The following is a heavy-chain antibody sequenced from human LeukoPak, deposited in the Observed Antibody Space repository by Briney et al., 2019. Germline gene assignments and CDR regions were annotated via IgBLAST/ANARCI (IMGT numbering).Heavy chain of an antibody. Sequence: AGGSLRLSCAASGFTFSSYAMSWVRQAPGKGLEWVSAISGSGGSTYYADSVKGRFTISRDNSKNTLYLQMNSLRAEDTAVYYCAKGWYYYGSGIGYFDYWGQGTLVTVSS. J-gene: IGHJ4*02. CDR2: ISGSGGST. V-gene: IGHV3-23*01. CDR3: AKGWYYYGSGIGYFDY. D-gene: IGHD3-10*01. CDR1: GFTFSSYA.